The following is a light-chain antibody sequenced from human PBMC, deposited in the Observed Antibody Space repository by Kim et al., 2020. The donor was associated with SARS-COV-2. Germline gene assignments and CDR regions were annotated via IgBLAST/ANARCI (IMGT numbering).Light chain of an antibody. CDR2: GNN. Sequence: GQRVTITCHGSSSNIENNYVYRYQPVPGTAPKVLIHGNNLRPSGVPDRFSGSKSGTSASLAISGLRSEDEADYYCAAWDDRLSGRVFGGGTQLTVL. CDR3: AAWDDRLSGRV. J-gene: IGLJ3*02. CDR1: SSNIENNY. V-gene: IGLV1-47*01.